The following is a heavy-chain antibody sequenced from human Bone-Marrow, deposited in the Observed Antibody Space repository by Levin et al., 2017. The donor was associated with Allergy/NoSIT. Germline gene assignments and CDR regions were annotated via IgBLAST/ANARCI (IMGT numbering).Heavy chain of an antibody. CDR2: IYYKGDT. CDR1: GDSINNYY. D-gene: IGHD2-21*02. CDR3: AGGYCGADCFLFWYFGL. J-gene: IGHJ2*01. Sequence: NTSETLSLTCTVTGDSINNYYWSWIRQSPGKGLEYIGYIYYKGDTNYNPSLNSRVAISLDTSKNQFSLELKSVTAADTAVYYCAGGYCGADCFLFWYFGLWGRGTLVAVSS. V-gene: IGHV4-59*01.